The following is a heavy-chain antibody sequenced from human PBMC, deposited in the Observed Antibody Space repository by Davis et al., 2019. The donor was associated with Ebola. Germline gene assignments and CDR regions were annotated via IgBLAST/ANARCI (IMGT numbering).Heavy chain of an antibody. CDR2: INSDGSST. CDR1: GFTFSSYS. V-gene: IGHV3-74*01. Sequence: HTGGSLRLSCAASGFTFSSYSMNWVRQAPGKGLVWVSRINSDGSSTSYADSVKGRFTISRDNSKNTLYLQMNSLRAEDTAIYYCARPRDQYRSSSWRSYGMDVWGQGTTVTVSS. CDR3: ARPRDQYRSSSWRSYGMDV. J-gene: IGHJ6*02. D-gene: IGHD6-6*01.